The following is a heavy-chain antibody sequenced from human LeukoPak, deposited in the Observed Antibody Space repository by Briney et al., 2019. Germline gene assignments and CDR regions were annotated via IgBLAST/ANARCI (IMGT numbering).Heavy chain of an antibody. CDR2: INSDGSST. CDR3: AREVYSSENYASDI. D-gene: IGHD5-18*01. V-gene: IGHV3-74*01. Sequence: PGGSLRLSCAASGFTFSSYWMHWVRQAPGKGLVWVSRINSDGSSTSYADSVKGRFTISRDNAKNTLYLQMNSLRAEDTAVYYCAREVYSSENYASDIWGQGTMVTVSS. J-gene: IGHJ3*02. CDR1: GFTFSSYW.